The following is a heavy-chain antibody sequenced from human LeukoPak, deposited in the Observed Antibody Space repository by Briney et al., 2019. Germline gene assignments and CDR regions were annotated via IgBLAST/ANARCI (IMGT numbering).Heavy chain of an antibody. V-gene: IGHV4-34*01. CDR2: SNHSGST. J-gene: IGHJ5*02. CDR1: GGSFSGYY. CDR3: ARSSAGVDP. Sequence: SETLSLTCAVYGGSFSGYYWSWIRQPPGKGLEWIGESNHSGSTNYNPSLKSRVTISVDTSKNQFSLKLSSVTAADTAVYYCARSSAGVDPWGQGTLVTVSS. D-gene: IGHD6-19*01.